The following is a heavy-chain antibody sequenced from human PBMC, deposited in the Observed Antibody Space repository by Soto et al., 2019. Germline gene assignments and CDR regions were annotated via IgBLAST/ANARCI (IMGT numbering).Heavy chain of an antibody. CDR1: GYTFIGYS. V-gene: IGHV7-4-1*01. J-gene: IGHJ4*02. CDR2: INTNTGNP. Sequence: QVQLVQSGSELMQPGASVKISCKASGYTFIGYSINWVRKAPGQGLEWMGWINTNTGNPTYAQGFTGRFVFSLDSSVDTAYLQISSLKADDTAVYYCVRDRAYGSYDYWGQGTLVTVSS. CDR3: VRDRAYGSYDY. D-gene: IGHD3-10*01.